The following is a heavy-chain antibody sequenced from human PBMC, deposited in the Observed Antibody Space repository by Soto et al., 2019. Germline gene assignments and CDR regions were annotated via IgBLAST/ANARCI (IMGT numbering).Heavy chain of an antibody. Sequence: QVQLQESGPGLVKPSQTLSLTCTVSGGSISSGDHYWSWIRQPPGKGLEWIGYIYYSGSTYYNPSLKSRVTISVDTSKNQFSLKLSSVTAADTAVYYCAGDHSGSYYYYYGMDVWGQGTTVTVSS. CDR2: IYYSGST. CDR3: AGDHSGSYYYYYGMDV. D-gene: IGHD1-26*01. V-gene: IGHV4-30-4*01. CDR1: GGSISSGDHY. J-gene: IGHJ6*02.